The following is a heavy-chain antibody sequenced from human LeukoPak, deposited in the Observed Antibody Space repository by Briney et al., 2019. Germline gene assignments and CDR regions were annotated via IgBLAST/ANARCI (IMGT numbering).Heavy chain of an antibody. D-gene: IGHD5/OR15-5a*01. CDR3: VSGSTDSVYRAFDI. CDR2: IKSDGKTT. J-gene: IGHJ3*02. V-gene: IGHV3-74*01. CDR1: GFTFSNYW. Sequence: GGSLRLSCATSGFTFSNYWMDWVRQPARMGPGWVSSIKSDGKTTHYADSVKGWSTISRDNAKNTLYRQMSSLRAEDTAIYYCVSGSTDSVYRAFDIWGQGTVVTVSS.